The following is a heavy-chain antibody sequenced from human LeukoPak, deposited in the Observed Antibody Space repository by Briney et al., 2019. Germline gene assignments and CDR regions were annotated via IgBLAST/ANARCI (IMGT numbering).Heavy chain of an antibody. CDR2: INPNSGDT. D-gene: IGHD6-19*01. J-gene: IGHJ4*02. V-gene: IGHV1-2*06. Sequence: GASVKVSCKASENTFTGYYIHWVRQAPGQGLEWMGRINPNSGDTNYAQKFQGRVTMTRDTSISTAYMELSRLRSDDTAVYYCAETYNSGWPFDYWGQGTLVTVSS. CDR1: ENTFTGYY. CDR3: AETYNSGWPFDY.